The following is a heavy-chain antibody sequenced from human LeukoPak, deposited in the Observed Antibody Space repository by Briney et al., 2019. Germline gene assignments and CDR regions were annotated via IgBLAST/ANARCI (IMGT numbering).Heavy chain of an antibody. J-gene: IGHJ3*02. D-gene: IGHD6-13*01. CDR2: INPNSGGT. V-gene: IGHV1-2*02. CDR1: GYTFTGYY. Sequence: ASVKVSCKASGYTFTGYYMHWVRQAPGQGLEWMGWINPNSGGTNYAQKFQGRVTMTRDTSISTAYMELSRLRSDDTAVYYCAREILKIAAAGTSDAFDIWGQGTMVTASS. CDR3: AREILKIAAAGTSDAFDI.